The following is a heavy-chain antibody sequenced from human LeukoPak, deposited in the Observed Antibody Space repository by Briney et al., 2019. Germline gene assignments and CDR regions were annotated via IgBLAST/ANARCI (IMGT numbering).Heavy chain of an antibody. J-gene: IGHJ4*02. CDR1: GGTFSSYA. CDR3: ARDRYDILTGYYRTGEFDY. V-gene: IGHV1-69*13. D-gene: IGHD3-9*01. CDR2: IIPIFGTA. Sequence: SVKVSCRASGGTFSSYAISWVRQAPGQGLEWMGGIIPIFGTANYAQKFQGRVTITADESTSTAYMELSSLRSEDTAVYYCARDRYDILTGYYRTGEFDYWGQGTLVTVSS.